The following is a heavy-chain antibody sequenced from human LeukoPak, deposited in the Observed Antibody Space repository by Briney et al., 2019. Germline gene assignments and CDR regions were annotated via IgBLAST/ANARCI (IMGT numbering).Heavy chain of an antibody. Sequence: GGSLRLSCAASGFTFSSYWMSWVRQAPGKGLEWVANIKQDGSEKYYVDSVKGRFTISRDNAKNSLYLQMNSLRAEDTAVYYCAKDRGGAARTFDYWGQGTLVTVSS. J-gene: IGHJ4*02. V-gene: IGHV3-7*01. CDR3: AKDRGGAARTFDY. CDR2: IKQDGSEK. CDR1: GFTFSSYW. D-gene: IGHD6-6*01.